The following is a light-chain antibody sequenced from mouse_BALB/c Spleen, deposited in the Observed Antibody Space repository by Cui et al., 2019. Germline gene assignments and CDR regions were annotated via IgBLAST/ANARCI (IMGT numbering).Light chain of an antibody. V-gene: IGKV4-58*01. CDR3: QQWSGYPFT. CDR2: RTS. CDR1: SSVSSSY. J-gene: IGKJ5*01. Sequence: ENVLTQSPAIMAASLGQKVTMTCSASSSVSSSYLHWYQQKSGASPKHLIHRTSNLASGVPARFSGSGSGTSYSLTISSVEAEDDATYYCQQWSGYPFTFGAGTKLELK.